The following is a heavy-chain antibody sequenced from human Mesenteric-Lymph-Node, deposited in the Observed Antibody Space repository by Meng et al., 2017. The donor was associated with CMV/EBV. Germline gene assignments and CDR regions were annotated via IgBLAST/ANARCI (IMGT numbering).Heavy chain of an antibody. CDR2: IYYSGDT. J-gene: IGHJ5*02. CDR3: AGEKGYYYGSGTRGEISWFDP. V-gene: IGHV4-39*07. CDR1: GGSISSSIHY. D-gene: IGHD3-10*01. Sequence: GSLRLSCTASGGSISSSIHYWGWIRQSPGLGLEWIGDIYYSGDTYYNTSLKSRVTISIDTSKNQFSLKLNSVTAADTAVYYCAGEKGYYYGSGTRGEISWFDPWGQGTLVTVSS.